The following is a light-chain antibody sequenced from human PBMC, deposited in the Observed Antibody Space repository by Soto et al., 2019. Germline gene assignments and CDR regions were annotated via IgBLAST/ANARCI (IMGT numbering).Light chain of an antibody. CDR3: SSYTGSGTLVV. Sequence: QSVLTQPASVSGSPGQSITISCAGTSSDIGAYNFVSWYQHRPGKAPRLLIFEVNSRPAGLSNRFSGSKSGNTASLTISGLQAEDDGDYYCSSYTGSGTLVVFGGGTQLTVL. V-gene: IGLV2-14*01. J-gene: IGLJ2*01. CDR1: SSDIGAYNF. CDR2: EVN.